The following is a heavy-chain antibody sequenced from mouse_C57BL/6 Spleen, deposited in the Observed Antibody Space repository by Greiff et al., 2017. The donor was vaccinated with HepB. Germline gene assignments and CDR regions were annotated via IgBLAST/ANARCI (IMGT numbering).Heavy chain of an antibody. CDR3: ARSTYDPHFDY. D-gene: IGHD2-3*01. J-gene: IGHJ2*01. CDR2: IDPSDSYT. Sequence: QVQLQQPGAELVKPGASVKLSCKASGYTFTSYWMQWVKQRPGQGLEWIGEIDPSDSYTNYNQKFKGKATLTVDTSSSTAYMQLSSLTSEDSAVYYCARSTYDPHFDYWGQGTTLTVSS. V-gene: IGHV1-50*01. CDR1: GYTFTSYW.